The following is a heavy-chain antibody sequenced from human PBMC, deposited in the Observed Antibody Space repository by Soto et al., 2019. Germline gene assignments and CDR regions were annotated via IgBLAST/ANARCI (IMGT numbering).Heavy chain of an antibody. V-gene: IGHV1-18*01. CDR3: AVTGGTVASGMQLHYYYYGMDV. CDR1: GYTFTSYG. CDR2: ISAYNGNT. D-gene: IGHD6-19*01. Sequence: QVQLVQSGAEVKKPGASVKVSCKASGYTFTSYGISWVRQAPGQGLEWMGWISAYNGNTNYAQKLQGRVTMTTDTSTSTGYVELRSLRADEAAVYYCAVTGGTVASGMQLHYYYYGMDVWGPGTTVTVSS. J-gene: IGHJ6*02.